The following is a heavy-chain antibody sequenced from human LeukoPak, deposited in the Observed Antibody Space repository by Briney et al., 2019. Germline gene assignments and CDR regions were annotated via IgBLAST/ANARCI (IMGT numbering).Heavy chain of an antibody. D-gene: IGHD6-13*01. CDR3: ARDSPKQQLAIISFDY. Sequence: GASVKVSCKASGYTFTSYGISWVRQAPGQGLEWMGWISAYNGNTNYAQKLQGRVTMTTDTSTSTAYMELRSLRSDDTAVYYCARDSPKQQLAIISFDYWGQGTLVTVSS. CDR1: GYTFTSYG. J-gene: IGHJ4*02. V-gene: IGHV1-18*01. CDR2: ISAYNGNT.